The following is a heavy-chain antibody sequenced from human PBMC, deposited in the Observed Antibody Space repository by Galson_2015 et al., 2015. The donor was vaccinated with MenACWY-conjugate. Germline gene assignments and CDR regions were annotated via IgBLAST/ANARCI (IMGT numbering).Heavy chain of an antibody. D-gene: IGHD2/OR15-2a*01. J-gene: IGHJ4*02. V-gene: IGHV3-21*01. Sequence: SLRLSCAASGFTFNTYTMNWVRQAPGEGLEWVSSITSGSDYIYYADSVKGRFTVSRDNAENSLYLQMSSLRPEDTAVYYCAREDLAWAFGLDYWGQGTPVTVSS. CDR3: AREDLAWAFGLDY. CDR1: GFTFNTYT. CDR2: ITSGSDYI.